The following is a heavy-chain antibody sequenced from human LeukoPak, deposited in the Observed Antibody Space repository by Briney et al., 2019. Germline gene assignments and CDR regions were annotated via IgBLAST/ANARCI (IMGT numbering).Heavy chain of an antibody. J-gene: IGHJ4*02. D-gene: IGHD5-12*01. CDR3: ARGIVATMPYSFDY. V-gene: IGHV1-18*01. Sequence: ASVKVSCKASGYTFTSYGITWVRQAPGQGLEWMGWISAYNGNTNYAQKLQGRVTMTTDTSTSTAYMERRSLRSDDTAVYYCARGIVATMPYSFDYWGQGTLVTVSS. CDR1: GYTFTSYG. CDR2: ISAYNGNT.